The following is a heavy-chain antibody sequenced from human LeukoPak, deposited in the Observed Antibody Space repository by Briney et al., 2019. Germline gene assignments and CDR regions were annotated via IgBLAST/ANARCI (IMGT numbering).Heavy chain of an antibody. Sequence: SETLSLTCTVSGGSISNYYWSWIRQPPGKGLEWIGYVYYSGSTNYNPSLKSRVTISVDTSKNQFSLKLSSVTAADTAVYYCARDLGYSDGWFDPWGQGTLVTVPS. J-gene: IGHJ5*02. CDR1: GGSISNYY. CDR3: ARDLGYSDGWFDP. V-gene: IGHV4-59*01. CDR2: VYYSGST. D-gene: IGHD1-26*01.